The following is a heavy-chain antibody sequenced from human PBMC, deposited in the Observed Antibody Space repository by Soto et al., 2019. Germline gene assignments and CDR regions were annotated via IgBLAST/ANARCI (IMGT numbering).Heavy chain of an antibody. CDR1: GYTFTGYY. Sequence: ASVKVSCKASGYTFTGYYMHWVRQAPGQGLEWMGWINPNSGGTNYAQKFQGWVTKTRDTSISTAYMELSRLRSDDTAVYYCARERYYDFWSGFKTIGYYGMDVWGQGTTVTVSS. D-gene: IGHD3-3*01. J-gene: IGHJ6*02. CDR2: INPNSGGT. V-gene: IGHV1-2*04. CDR3: ARERYYDFWSGFKTIGYYGMDV.